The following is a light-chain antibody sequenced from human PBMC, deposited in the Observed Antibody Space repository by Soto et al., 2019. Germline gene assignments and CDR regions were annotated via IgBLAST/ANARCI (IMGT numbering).Light chain of an antibody. J-gene: IGKJ4*01. CDR1: QNLGTLY. Sequence: EIVLTQSPGTLSLSPGERGTLSCRASQNLGTLYLAWFQQKSGQAPRLLIYSASRRATGIPDRFTGSGSGTDFTLTINRVEPEDFAVYYCQQYASSPLLTFGGGTKVDIK. V-gene: IGKV3-20*01. CDR2: SAS. CDR3: QQYASSPLLT.